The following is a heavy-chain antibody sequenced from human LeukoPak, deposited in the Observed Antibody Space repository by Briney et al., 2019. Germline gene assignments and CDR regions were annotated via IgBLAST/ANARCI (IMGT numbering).Heavy chain of an antibody. CDR1: GGTFSSFA. D-gene: IGHD6-13*01. CDR3: AIRTAPTGPNWFDP. CDR2: IIPILDIA. V-gene: IGHV1-69*04. Sequence: GASVKVSCKASGGTFSSFAISWVRQAPGQGLEWMGTIIPILDIANYAQKFQGRVTITADKSTSTAYMELSGLRSDDTAVYYCAIRTAPTGPNWFDPWGQGTLVTVSS. J-gene: IGHJ5*02.